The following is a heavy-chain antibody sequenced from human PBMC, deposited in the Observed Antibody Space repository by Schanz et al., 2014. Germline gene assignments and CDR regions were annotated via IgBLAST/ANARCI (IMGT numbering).Heavy chain of an antibody. CDR3: VRDTDYHFDY. V-gene: IGHV3-7*01. CDR2: IKKDGSEK. D-gene: IGHD4-17*01. Sequence: EGQLVESGGGLVRPGGSLRLSCVASGSTFNVYWMSWVRQAPGKGLEWVANIKKDGSEKYYGDSVKGRFTISRDNTKNALFLQMNSLRVEDTAVYYCVRDTDYHFDYWGQGTLVTVSS. CDR1: GSTFNVYW. J-gene: IGHJ4*02.